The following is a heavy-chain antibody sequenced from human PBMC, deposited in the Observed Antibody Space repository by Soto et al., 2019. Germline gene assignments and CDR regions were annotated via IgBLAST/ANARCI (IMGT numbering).Heavy chain of an antibody. V-gene: IGHV3-33*01. Sequence: QVQLVESGGGVVQPGRSLRLSCAASGFTFSSYGMHWVRQAPGKGLEWVAVIWYDGSNKYYADSVKGRFTISRDNSKNTLYLQMNSLRAEDTAVYYCARGAESVVVVAATFDYWGQGTLVTVSS. CDR2: IWYDGSNK. J-gene: IGHJ4*02. CDR1: GFTFSSYG. D-gene: IGHD2-15*01. CDR3: ARGAESVVVVAATFDY.